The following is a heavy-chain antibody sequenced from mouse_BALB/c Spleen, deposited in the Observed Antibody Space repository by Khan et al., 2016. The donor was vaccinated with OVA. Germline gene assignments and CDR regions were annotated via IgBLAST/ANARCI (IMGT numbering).Heavy chain of an antibody. CDR3: ARDYWFAY. CDR1: GFTFSNYA. CDR2: ISSGDST. J-gene: IGHJ3*01. Sequence: EVELVESGGGLVKPGGSLKLSCAASGFTFSNYAMSWVRQSPEKRLEWGASISSGDSTYYPDSVKGRFTISRDNARNILYLQMSSLRSEDTAMYYCARDYWFAYWGQGTLVTVSA. V-gene: IGHV5-6-5*01.